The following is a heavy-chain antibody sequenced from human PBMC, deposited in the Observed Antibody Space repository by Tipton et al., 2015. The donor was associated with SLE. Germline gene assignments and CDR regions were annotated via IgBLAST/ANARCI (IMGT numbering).Heavy chain of an antibody. J-gene: IGHJ4*02. D-gene: IGHD3-22*01. CDR3: ARDLTYYDSSGQDY. CDR1: GGSISSHY. Sequence: TLSLTCTVSGGSISSHYWSWIRQPPGKGLEWIGYIYYSGSTNYNPSLKSRVTISVDTSKNQFSLKLSSVTAADTAVYYCARDLTYYDSSGQDYWGQGTLVTVSS. CDR2: IYYSGST. V-gene: IGHV4-59*11.